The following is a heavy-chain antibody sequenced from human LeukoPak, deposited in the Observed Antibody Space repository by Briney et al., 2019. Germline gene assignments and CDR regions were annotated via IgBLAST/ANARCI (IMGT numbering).Heavy chain of an antibody. CDR3: ARGVSGTGPDI. CDR2: IKTDGSST. V-gene: IGHV3-74*01. Sequence: PGGSLRLSCAASGFTFSSYWMHWVRQAPGKGLVWVSRIKTDGSSTDYADSVKGRFTISRDNAKNTMYLQMNSLRAEDTAVYYCARGVSGTGPDIWCLGTMVTVSS. J-gene: IGHJ3*02. D-gene: IGHD5/OR15-5a*01. CDR1: GFTFSSYW.